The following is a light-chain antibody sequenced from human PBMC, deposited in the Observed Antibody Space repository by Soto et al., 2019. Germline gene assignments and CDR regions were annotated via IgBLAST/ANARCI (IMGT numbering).Light chain of an antibody. CDR3: VLFMGGALPYV. CDR1: SASVSVSHY. V-gene: IGLV8-61*01. CDR2: GTT. Sequence: QAVVTQEPSLSVSPGGTVTLTCGLSSASVSVSHYPSWYQQTPGQPPRTLVFGTTIRSSGVPDRFSGSILGKKAALTITGAQADDESDYYCVLFMGGALPYVFGTGTKVTVL. J-gene: IGLJ1*01.